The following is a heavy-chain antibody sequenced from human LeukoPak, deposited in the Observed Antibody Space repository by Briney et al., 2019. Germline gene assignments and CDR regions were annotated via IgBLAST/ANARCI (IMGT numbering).Heavy chain of an antibody. Sequence: GSLRLSCAASGFTFSDYYMSWIRQAPGKGLEWVSYISGKSDYTSYADSVKGRFTISRDNAKNSLYLQMSGLGAEDTAVYYRARGPSSNSHFDYWGQGTLVTVSS. CDR3: ARGPSSNSHFDY. CDR1: GFTFSDYY. V-gene: IGHV3-11*06. J-gene: IGHJ4*02. D-gene: IGHD4-23*01. CDR2: ISGKSDYT.